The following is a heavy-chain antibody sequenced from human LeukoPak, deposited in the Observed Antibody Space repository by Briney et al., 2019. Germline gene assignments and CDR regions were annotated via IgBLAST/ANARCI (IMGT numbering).Heavy chain of an antibody. CDR1: GGSISSGGYY. J-gene: IGHJ5*02. V-gene: IGHV4-31*03. D-gene: IGHD2-2*01. CDR2: IYYSGST. CDR3: ARLISFQYNRFDP. Sequence: PSQTLSLTCTVSGGSISSGGYYWSWIRQHPGKGLEWIGYIYYSGSTYYNPSLKSRVTISVDTSKNQFSLKLSSVTAADTAVYYCARLISFQYNRFDPWGQGTLVTVSS.